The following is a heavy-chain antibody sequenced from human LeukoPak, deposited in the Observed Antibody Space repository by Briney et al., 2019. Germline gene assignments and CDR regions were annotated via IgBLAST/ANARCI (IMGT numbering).Heavy chain of an antibody. CDR1: GGSFSGYY. D-gene: IGHD2-2*01. Sequence: PSETLSLTCAVYGGSFSGYYWTWIRQPPGKGLEWIGEINHSGSTNYNPSLKSRVTISVDTSKDQFSLKLSSVTAADTAVYYCATNCSRTTCYGVSLGYWGQGTLSPSPQ. V-gene: IGHV4-34*01. CDR2: INHSGST. CDR3: ATNCSRTTCYGVSLGY. J-gene: IGHJ4*02.